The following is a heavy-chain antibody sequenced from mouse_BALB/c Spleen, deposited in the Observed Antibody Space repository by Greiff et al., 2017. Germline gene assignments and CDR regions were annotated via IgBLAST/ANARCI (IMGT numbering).Heavy chain of an antibody. CDR1: GFSLTSYG. J-gene: IGHJ3*01. D-gene: IGHD2-4*01. CDR3: AAYDYDVAWFAY. V-gene: IGHV2-9*02. Sequence: QVQLKESGPGLVAPSQSLSITCTVSGFSLTSYGVHWVRQPPGKGLEWLGVIWAGGSTNYNSALMSRLSISKDNSKSQVFLKMNSLQTDETAMYYCAAYDYDVAWFAYWGQGTLVTVSA. CDR2: IWAGGST.